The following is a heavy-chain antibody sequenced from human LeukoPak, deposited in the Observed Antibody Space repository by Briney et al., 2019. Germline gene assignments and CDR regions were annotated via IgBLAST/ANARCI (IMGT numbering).Heavy chain of an antibody. J-gene: IGHJ3*01. D-gene: IGHD3-22*01. Sequence: ASVKVSCKASGYTFTGYYMHWVRQAPGQGLEWMGWINPNSGGTNYAQKFQGRVTMTRDTSISTAYMELSSLRPDDTAVYYCAREGVTSSDDAFDFWGQGTMVIVSS. CDR1: GYTFTGYY. CDR2: INPNSGGT. CDR3: AREGVTSSDDAFDF. V-gene: IGHV1-2*02.